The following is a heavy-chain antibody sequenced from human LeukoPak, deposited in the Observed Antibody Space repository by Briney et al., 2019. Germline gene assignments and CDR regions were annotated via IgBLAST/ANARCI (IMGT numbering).Heavy chain of an antibody. Sequence: SQTLSLTCTVSGGSISSGDYYWCWIRQPPGKGLEWIGYIYYSGGTYYNPSLKSRVTISVDTSKNQFSLKLSSVTAADTAVYYCARGPRTYYGSGSYEDYWGQGTLVTVSS. CDR1: GGSISSGDYY. D-gene: IGHD3-10*01. J-gene: IGHJ4*02. CDR2: IYYSGGT. V-gene: IGHV4-30-4*01. CDR3: ARGPRTYYGSGSYEDY.